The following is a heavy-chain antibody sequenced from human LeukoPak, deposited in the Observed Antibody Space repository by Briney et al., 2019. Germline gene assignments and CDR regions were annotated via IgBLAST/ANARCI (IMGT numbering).Heavy chain of an antibody. CDR1: GFTFDDYA. CDR3: AKGFGFINAADY. Sequence: GGSLRLSCAASGFTFDDYAMHGVRQAPGKGLEWVSAISGSGGSTYYADSVKGRFTISRDNSKNTLYLQMNSLRAEDTAVYYCAKGFGFINAADYWGQGTLVTVSS. CDR2: ISGSGGST. J-gene: IGHJ4*02. V-gene: IGHV3-23*01. D-gene: IGHD3-10*01.